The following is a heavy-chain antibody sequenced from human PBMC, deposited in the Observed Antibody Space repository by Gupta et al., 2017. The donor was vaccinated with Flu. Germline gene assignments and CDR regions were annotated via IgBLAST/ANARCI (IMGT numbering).Heavy chain of an antibody. V-gene: IGHV1-3*04. J-gene: IGHJ5*01. Sequence: QVLLVQSGAEVKKPGASVKISCKASGYTFTSFAIHWVRQAPGQGLEWMGWINTGNADTKYSRKFTGRIFIKRDMSANTVYLELSGLRSADTAIYYCARGGRAVNWKTGFDPWGQGT. CDR3: ARGGRAVNWKTGFDP. D-gene: IGHD3-9*01. CDR1: GYTFTSFA. CDR2: INTGNADT.